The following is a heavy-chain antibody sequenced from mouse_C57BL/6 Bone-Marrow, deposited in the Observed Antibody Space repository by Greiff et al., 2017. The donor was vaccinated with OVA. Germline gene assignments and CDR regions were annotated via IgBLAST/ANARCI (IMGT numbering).Heavy chain of an antibody. V-gene: IGHV14-4*01. Sequence: VQLQQSGAELVRPGASVKLSCTASGFTFKDYYMHWVKQRPEQGLEWIGWIDPENGDTEYASKFKGKATITADTSSNTAYLQLSSLTSEDTAVYYCTRKGDHSAMDYWGQGTSVTVSA. J-gene: IGHJ4*01. CDR2: IDPENGDT. CDR1: GFTFKDYY. CDR3: TRKGDHSAMDY.